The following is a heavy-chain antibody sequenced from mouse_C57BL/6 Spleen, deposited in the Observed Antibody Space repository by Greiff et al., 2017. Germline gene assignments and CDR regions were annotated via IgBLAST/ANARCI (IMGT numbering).Heavy chain of an antibody. D-gene: IGHD2-5*01. CDR3: AGGDSNWGNYFDY. V-gene: IGHV1-64*01. CDR1: GYTFTSYW. J-gene: IGHJ2*01. CDR2: IHPNSGST. Sequence: QVQLKQPGAELVKPGASVKLSCKASGYTFTSYWMHWVKQRPGQGLEWIGMIHPNSGSTNYNEKFKSKATLTVDKSSSTAYMQLSSLTSEDSAVYYCAGGDSNWGNYFDYWGQGTTLTVSS.